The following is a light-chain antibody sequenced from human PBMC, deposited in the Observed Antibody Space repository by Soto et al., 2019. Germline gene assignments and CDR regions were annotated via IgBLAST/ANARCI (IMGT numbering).Light chain of an antibody. CDR2: EVT. CDR1: SNDVGNYNL. V-gene: IGLV2-23*02. J-gene: IGLJ1*01. CDR3: CSYARGNTFV. Sequence: QSVPTQPASVSGSPGQSITISCTETSNDVGNYNLVSWYQQQPDRAPKVLIHEVTERPSGVSGRFSGSKSGNTASLTISGLQPEDEADYYCCSYARGNTFVFGTGTKLTVL.